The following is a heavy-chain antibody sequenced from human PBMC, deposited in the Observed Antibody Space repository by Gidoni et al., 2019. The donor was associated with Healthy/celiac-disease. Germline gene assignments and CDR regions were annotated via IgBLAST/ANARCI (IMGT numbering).Heavy chain of an antibody. CDR3: ARRGSSAGGDKNDY. Sequence: QLQLQESVPGLVKPSGTLSLTCAVPGASIRSSTWWSWVRQPTGKGLEWIGEIYHSGSTNYNPSLKSRVTISVDKSKNQFSLKLSSVTAADTAVYYCARRGSSAGGDKNDYWGQGTLVTVSS. CDR1: GASIRSSTW. V-gene: IGHV4-4*02. J-gene: IGHJ4*02. D-gene: IGHD6-19*01. CDR2: IYHSGST.